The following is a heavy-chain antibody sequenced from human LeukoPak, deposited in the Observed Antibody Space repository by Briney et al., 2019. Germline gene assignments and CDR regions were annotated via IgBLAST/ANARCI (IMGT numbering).Heavy chain of an antibody. J-gene: IGHJ3*02. V-gene: IGHV4-59*12. CDR2: SGNT. D-gene: IGHD2-8*01. CDR3: ARLRLRLKSNGQSTSYEAVDI. Sequence: SETLSLTCTVSGGSISTYYWSWIRQPPGKGLEWIGYSGNTDYNPSLKSRATMSVDTSINQFSLKLSSVTAADTAVYYCARLRLRLKSNGQSTSYEAVDIWGQGTVVTVSS. CDR1: GGSISTYY.